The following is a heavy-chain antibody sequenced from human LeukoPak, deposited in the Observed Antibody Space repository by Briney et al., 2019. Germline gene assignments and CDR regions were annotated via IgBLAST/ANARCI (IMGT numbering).Heavy chain of an antibody. CDR1: GGSISSSSYY. Sequence: SETLSLTCTVSGGSISSSSYYWGWIRQPPGKGLEGIGSIYYSGSTYYNPSLKSRVTISVDTSKNQFSLKLSSVTAADTAVYYCARLGIIRGKDYWGQGTLVTVSS. D-gene: IGHD3-10*01. CDR2: IYYSGST. V-gene: IGHV4-39*01. CDR3: ARLGIIRGKDY. J-gene: IGHJ4*02.